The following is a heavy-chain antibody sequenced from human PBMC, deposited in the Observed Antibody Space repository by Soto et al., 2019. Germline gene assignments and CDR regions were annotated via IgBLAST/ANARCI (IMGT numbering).Heavy chain of an antibody. CDR1: GYTFTGYY. CDR2: INPNSGGT. J-gene: IGHJ6*02. CDR3: ARDFLGIVALYYYYGMDV. Sequence: ASVKFSCKASGYTFTGYYMHWVRQAPGQGLEWMGWINPNSGGTNYAQKFQGRVTMTRDTSISTAYMELSRLRSDDTAVYYCARDFLGIVALYYYYGMDVWGQGTTVTVSS. V-gene: IGHV1-2*02. D-gene: IGHD1-26*01.